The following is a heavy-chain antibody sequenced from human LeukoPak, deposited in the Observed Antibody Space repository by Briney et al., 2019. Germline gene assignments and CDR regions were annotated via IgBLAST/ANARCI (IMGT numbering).Heavy chain of an antibody. Sequence: GGSLRLSCAASGFTFSSYCMHWVRQAPGKGLVWVSRINSDGSSSSYADSVKGRFTISRDNFKNTLYLQMNSLRAEDTGVYYCAKMDTEMVTSFDYWGQGTLVTVSS. CDR1: GFTFSSYC. D-gene: IGHD5-18*01. CDR2: INSDGSSS. V-gene: IGHV3-74*01. CDR3: AKMDTEMVTSFDY. J-gene: IGHJ4*02.